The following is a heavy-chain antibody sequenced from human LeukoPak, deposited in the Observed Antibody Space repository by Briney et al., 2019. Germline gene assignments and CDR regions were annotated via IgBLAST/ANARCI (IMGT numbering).Heavy chain of an antibody. J-gene: IGHJ4*02. CDR1: GFTVSNDY. CDR2: IYADGTT. CDR3: AKDRRLRYFDWSPFDY. V-gene: IGHV3-66*02. D-gene: IGHD3-9*01. Sequence: PGGSLRLSCAASGFTVSNDYMAWVRQDPGKGLEWVSLIYADGTTFYTDSVKGRFTMSRDNFKNTLYLQMNSLRAEDTAVYYCAKDRRLRYFDWSPFDYWGQGTLVTVSS.